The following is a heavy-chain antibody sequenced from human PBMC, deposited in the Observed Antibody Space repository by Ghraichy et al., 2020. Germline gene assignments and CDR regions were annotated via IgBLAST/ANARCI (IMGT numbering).Heavy chain of an antibody. V-gene: IGHV3-53*01. CDR1: GFTVSSNY. J-gene: IGHJ6*02. CDR3: ARVHRGYDILTGYYTFDYYYGMDV. D-gene: IGHD3-9*01. Sequence: GSLRLSCAASGFTVSSNYMSWVRQAPGKGLEWVSVIYSGGSTYYADSVKGRFTISRDNSKNPLYLPMNSLSAEDTAVYYCARVHRGYDILTGYYTFDYYYGMDVWGQGTTVTVSS. CDR2: IYSGGST.